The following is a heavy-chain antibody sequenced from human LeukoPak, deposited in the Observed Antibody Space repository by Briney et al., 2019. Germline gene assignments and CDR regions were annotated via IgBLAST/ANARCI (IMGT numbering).Heavy chain of an antibody. V-gene: IGHV3-30-3*01. Sequence: GGFLRLSCAASGFTFSSYAMHWVRQAPGKGLEWVAVISYDGSNKYYADSVKGRFTISRDNSKNTLYLQMNSLRAEDTAVYYCAREGRPNAFDIWGQGTMVTVSS. CDR2: ISYDGSNK. J-gene: IGHJ3*02. CDR1: GFTFSSYA. CDR3: AREGRPNAFDI.